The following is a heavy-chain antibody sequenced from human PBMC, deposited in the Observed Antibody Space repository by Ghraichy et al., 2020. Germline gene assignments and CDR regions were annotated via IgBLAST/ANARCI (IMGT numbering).Heavy chain of an antibody. Sequence: SETLSLTCTVSGGSISSYYWSWIRQPPGKGLEWIGYIYYSGSTNYNPSLKSRVTISVDTSKNQFSLKLSSVTAADTAVYYCARGVGLSGFWSGYYGYYFDYWGQGTLVTVSS. J-gene: IGHJ4*02. CDR2: IYYSGST. D-gene: IGHD3-3*01. CDR1: GGSISSYY. V-gene: IGHV4-59*01. CDR3: ARGVGLSGFWSGYYGYYFDY.